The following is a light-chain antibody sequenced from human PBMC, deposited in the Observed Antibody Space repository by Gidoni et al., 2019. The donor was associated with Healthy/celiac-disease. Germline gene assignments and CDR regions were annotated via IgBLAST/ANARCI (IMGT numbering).Light chain of an antibody. CDR2: AAS. Sequence: DIHMTQSPSSLSASVGDRVTITCRASQSISSYLNWYQQKPGKAPKLLIYAASSLQSGVPSRFSGSGSGTDFTLTISSLQPDDFATYYCQQSYSTPYTFGQWTKLEIK. CDR3: QQSYSTPYT. J-gene: IGKJ2*01. CDR1: QSISSY. V-gene: IGKV1-39*01.